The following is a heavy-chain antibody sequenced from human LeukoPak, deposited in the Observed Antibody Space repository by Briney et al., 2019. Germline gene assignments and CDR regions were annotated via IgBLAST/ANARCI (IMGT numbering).Heavy chain of an antibody. D-gene: IGHD3-10*01. CDR1: GFAVSSNY. Sequence: GGSLRLSCAASGFAVSSNYMGWVRQAPGKGLEWGSLIYSGGTTSYADSVKGRFTISRDSSKNTVSLQMNSLRAEDTAVYYCARVLLYGSGGAFDYWGQGTLVTVSS. V-gene: IGHV3-66*02. J-gene: IGHJ4*02. CDR2: IYSGGTT. CDR3: ARVLLYGSGGAFDY.